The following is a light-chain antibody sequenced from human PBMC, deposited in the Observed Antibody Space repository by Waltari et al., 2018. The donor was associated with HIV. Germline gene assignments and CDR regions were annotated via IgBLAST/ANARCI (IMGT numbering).Light chain of an antibody. V-gene: IGLV2-14*03. J-gene: IGLJ3*02. CDR1: SSDIGAYNY. Sequence: QSALTQPASVSGSPGQSITISCNGTSSDIGAYNYVPWYQQHPGKAPKLMIYEVTNRPSGVSNRFSGSKSGNRASLTISGLQAEDEADYYCSSYTSSSTKLFGGGTKLTVL. CDR2: EVT. CDR3: SSYTSSSTKL.